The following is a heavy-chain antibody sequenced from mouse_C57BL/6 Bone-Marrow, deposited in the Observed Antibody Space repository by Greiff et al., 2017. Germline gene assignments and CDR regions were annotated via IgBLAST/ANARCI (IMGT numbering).Heavy chain of an antibody. CDR2: ISYDGSN. D-gene: IGHD1-1*01. Sequence: DVQLQESGPGLVKPSQSLSLTCSVTGYSITSGYYWNWIRQFPGNKLEWMGYISYDGSNNYNPSLKNRISITRDTSKNQFFLKLNSVTTEDTATYYCASYYGSSPYYAMDYWGQGTSVTVSS. V-gene: IGHV3-6*01. CDR1: GYSITSGYY. CDR3: ASYYGSSPYYAMDY. J-gene: IGHJ4*01.